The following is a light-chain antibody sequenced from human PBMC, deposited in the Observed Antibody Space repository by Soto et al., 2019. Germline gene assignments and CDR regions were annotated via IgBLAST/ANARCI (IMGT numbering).Light chain of an antibody. J-gene: IGLJ2*01. CDR3: QAADSRETYVI. CDR2: KDS. CDR1: ALARQY. Sequence: SYELTQPPSVSVSPGQTARITCSGDALARQYVYWYQQKPGQAPAVVIYKDSQRPSGIPARFSGSSSGTAVTLTISGVQAEDEADYYCQAADSRETYVIFGGGTKLTVL. V-gene: IGLV3-25*02.